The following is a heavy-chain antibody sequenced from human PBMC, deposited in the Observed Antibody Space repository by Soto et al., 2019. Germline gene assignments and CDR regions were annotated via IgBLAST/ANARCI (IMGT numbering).Heavy chain of an antibody. D-gene: IGHD1-1*01. J-gene: IGHJ4*02. Sequence: QLQLQESGPGLVKPSETLSLTCNASGGSITSSGSAWGWIRQSPGKGLEWIGTIEYSGNIYYIPSIKSRITISVDTSNNQFSLKLSSVTAADTAVYYCARHIHNQGFEYYFDSWGQGTLVTVSS. V-gene: IGHV4-39*01. CDR1: GGSITSSGSA. CDR3: ARHIHNQGFEYYFDS. CDR2: IEYSGNI.